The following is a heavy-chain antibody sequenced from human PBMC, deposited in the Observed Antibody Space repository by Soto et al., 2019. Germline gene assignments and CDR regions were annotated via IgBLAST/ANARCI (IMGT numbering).Heavy chain of an antibody. V-gene: IGHV4-4*07. CDR3: ARESVSGTYRFDS. Sequence: PSETLSLTCTVSGDSLSTYYWSWIRQPAGERLEWIGRIHDTGRTNYNPSLKSRVTMSVDTSKNQFSLRVNSVTAADMAVYYCARESVSGTYRFDSWGQGTLVTVSS. CDR1: GDSLSTYY. D-gene: IGHD3-16*02. CDR2: IHDTGRT. J-gene: IGHJ4*02.